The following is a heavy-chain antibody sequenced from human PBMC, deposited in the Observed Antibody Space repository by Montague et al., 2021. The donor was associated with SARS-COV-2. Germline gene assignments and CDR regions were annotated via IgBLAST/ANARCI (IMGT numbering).Heavy chain of an antibody. CDR3: ARGSGHYYSAFDY. J-gene: IGHJ4*02. CDR1: GCSISSYY. V-gene: IGHV4-4*07. CDR2: IYSNEDT. Sequence: SETLSLTCSVSGCSISSYYWCWIRQPAGKALVWIGRIYSNEDTTYDPSLKSRVTMPVDTSKNQFSLKMTSVSAADTAVYYCARGSGHYYSAFDYWGQGNLVTVSS. D-gene: IGHD4/OR15-4a*01.